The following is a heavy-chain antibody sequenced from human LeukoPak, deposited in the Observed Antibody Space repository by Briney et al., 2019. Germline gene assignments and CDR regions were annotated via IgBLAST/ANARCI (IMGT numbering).Heavy chain of an antibody. V-gene: IGHV1-69*02. Sequence: ASVKVSCKASGYTFTGYYMHWVRQAPGQGLEWMGRIIPILGIANYAQKFQGRVTITADKSTSTAYMELSSLRSEDTAVYYCARSRALRFLEWFTPNWFDPWGQGTLVTVSS. CDR1: GYTFTGYY. D-gene: IGHD3-3*01. CDR2: IIPILGIA. CDR3: ARSRALRFLEWFTPNWFDP. J-gene: IGHJ5*02.